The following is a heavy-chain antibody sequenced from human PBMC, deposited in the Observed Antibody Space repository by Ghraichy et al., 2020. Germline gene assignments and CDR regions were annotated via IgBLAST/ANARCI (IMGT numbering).Heavy chain of an antibody. Sequence: GSLRLSCAASGFTFDDYTMHWVRQAPGKGLEWVSLISSDGGTTYYADSIKGRFTISRDNGKNSLYLQMNSLRTEDTALYFCAKDRKTHAYYYDSSGLDYWGQGTLVTVSS. D-gene: IGHD3-22*01. J-gene: IGHJ4*02. CDR1: GFTFDDYT. CDR2: ISSDGGTT. V-gene: IGHV3-43*01. CDR3: AKDRKTHAYYYDSSGLDY.